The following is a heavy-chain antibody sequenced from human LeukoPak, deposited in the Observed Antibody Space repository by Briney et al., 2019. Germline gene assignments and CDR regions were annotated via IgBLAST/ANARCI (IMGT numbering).Heavy chain of an antibody. D-gene: IGHD2-15*01. J-gene: IGHJ4*02. CDR2: IYRNGNT. CDR3: ARVSATSDIAQSFDF. V-gene: IGHV4-4*08. Sequence: PSETLSLTCTVSGGSISSFYWSWFYWSWIRQPPGKGLEWIGYIYRNGNTFYNPSLTSRLTISIDTPKNQFSLTLNSVTAADTAMYYCARVSATSDIAQSFDFWGQGILVTVSS. CDR1: GGSISSFY.